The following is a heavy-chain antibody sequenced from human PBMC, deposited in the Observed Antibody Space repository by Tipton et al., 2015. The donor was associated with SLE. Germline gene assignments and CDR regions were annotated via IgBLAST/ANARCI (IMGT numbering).Heavy chain of an antibody. Sequence: VQLVQSGAEVKKPGESLKISCKVSGYKFTTYWIGWVRQMPGKGLEWMGIIYPGDSDTRYSPSFQGQVTISADKSFSTAYLQWNSLRASDTAMYYCARGGYSYGSYSDLYWGQGTLVTVSS. J-gene: IGHJ4*02. CDR2: IYPGDSDT. CDR3: ARGGYSYGSYSDLY. V-gene: IGHV5-51*01. CDR1: GYKFTTYW. D-gene: IGHD5-18*01.